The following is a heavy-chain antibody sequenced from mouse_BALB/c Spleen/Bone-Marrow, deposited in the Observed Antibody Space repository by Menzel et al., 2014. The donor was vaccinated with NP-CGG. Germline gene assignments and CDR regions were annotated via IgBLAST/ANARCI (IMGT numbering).Heavy chain of an antibody. Sequence: VQLQQPGTELVKPGASVKLSCTASGFNIKDTYMHWVKQRPEQGLEWIGRIDPANGNTKYDPKFQGKATITADTSSNTADLQLSSLTSEDTAVYYCAHGSTYGCFDYWGQGTTLTVSS. CDR3: AHGSTYGCFDY. CDR1: GFNIKDTY. J-gene: IGHJ2*01. V-gene: IGHV14-3*02. CDR2: IDPANGNT. D-gene: IGHD1-1*01.